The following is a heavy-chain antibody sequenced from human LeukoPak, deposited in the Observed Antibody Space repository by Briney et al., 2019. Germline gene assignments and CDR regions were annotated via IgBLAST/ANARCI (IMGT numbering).Heavy chain of an antibody. CDR3: ARPRVAEYIFDY. D-gene: IGHD3-3*01. V-gene: IGHV1-2*02. Sequence: ASVKVSCKASGYTFTGYYMHWVRQAPGQGLEWMGWINPNSGGTNYAQKFQGRVTMTRDTSISTAYMELSRLRSDDTAVYYCARPRVAEYIFDYWGQGTLVTVSS. J-gene: IGHJ4*02. CDR2: INPNSGGT. CDR1: GYTFTGYY.